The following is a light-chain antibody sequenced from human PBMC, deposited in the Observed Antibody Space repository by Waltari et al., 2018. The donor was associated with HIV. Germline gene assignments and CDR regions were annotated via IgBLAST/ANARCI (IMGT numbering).Light chain of an antibody. CDR2: WAS. J-gene: IGKJ2*01. CDR3: QQYYSPPYT. V-gene: IGKV4-1*01. CDR1: QTILYTYKKKDS. Sequence: EIVMTQSPDSLAVSLGERATINCKSSQTILYTYKKKDSLAGYQQRPGQPPKLLIYWASTRESGVPDRFTGSGSGTDFTLTISSLQAEDVAVYYCQQYYSPPYTFGQGTELQIK.